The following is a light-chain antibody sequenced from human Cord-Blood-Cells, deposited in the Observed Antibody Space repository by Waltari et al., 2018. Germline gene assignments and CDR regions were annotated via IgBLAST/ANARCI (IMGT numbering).Light chain of an antibody. J-gene: IGLJ3*02. Sequence: QSALTQTRSVSGSPGQSVTISCTGTSSDVGGSNYVSWYQQHPGKAPKLMIYDVSKRPSGVPDRFSGSKSGNTASLTISGLQAEDEADYYCCSYAGSYTLVFGGGTKLTVL. CDR2: DVS. V-gene: IGLV2-11*01. CDR3: CSYAGSYTLV. CDR1: SSDVGGSNY.